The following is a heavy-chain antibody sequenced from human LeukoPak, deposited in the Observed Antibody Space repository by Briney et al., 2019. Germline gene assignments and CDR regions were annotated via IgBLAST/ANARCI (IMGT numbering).Heavy chain of an antibody. V-gene: IGHV4-34*01. D-gene: IGHD3-22*01. CDR2: INHSGST. J-gene: IGHJ4*02. Sequence: PSETLSLTCAVYGGSFSGYYWSWIRQPPGKGLEWIGEINHSGSTNYNPSLKSRVTISVDTSKNQFSLKLSSVTAADTAVYYCARDGPNDSSSYWGQGTLVTVSS. CDR3: ARDGPNDSSSY. CDR1: GGSFSGYY.